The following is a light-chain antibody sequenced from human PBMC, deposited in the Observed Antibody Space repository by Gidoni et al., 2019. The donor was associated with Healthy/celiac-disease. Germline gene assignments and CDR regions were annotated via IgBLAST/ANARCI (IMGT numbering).Light chain of an antibody. CDR2: RNN. CDR1: SSNTGSNT. V-gene: IGLV1-44*01. CDR3: AAWDDSLNGWV. J-gene: IGLJ3*02. Sequence: SVLTQPPSSSGIPGQSVTISCSGSSSNTGSNTVHWYQQLPGTAPKLLIYRNNQRPSGVPDRFSGSKSGTSASLAISGLQSEDEADYYCAAWDDSLNGWVFGGGTKLTVL.